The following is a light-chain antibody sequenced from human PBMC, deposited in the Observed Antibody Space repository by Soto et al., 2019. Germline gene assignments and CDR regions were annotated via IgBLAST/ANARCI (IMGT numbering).Light chain of an antibody. Sequence: EIVLTQSPGTLSLSPGERVTLSCRASQTVSNNYLAWYQQKPGQAPRLIIYGASNSATGIPDRFSGRGSGTDFTLTISRLEPEDFATYYCHHYDTSPIFTFGPGTKVDI. CDR1: QTVSNNY. CDR2: GAS. V-gene: IGKV3-20*01. CDR3: HHYDTSPIFT. J-gene: IGKJ3*01.